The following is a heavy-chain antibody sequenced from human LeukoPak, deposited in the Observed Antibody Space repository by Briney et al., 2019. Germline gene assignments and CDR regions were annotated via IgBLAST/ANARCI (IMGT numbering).Heavy chain of an antibody. V-gene: IGHV1-69*05. D-gene: IGHD3-10*01. CDR3: ARDFASGGYYYMDV. CDR2: IIPIFGTA. CDR1: GGTSSSYA. J-gene: IGHJ6*03. Sequence: SVKVSCKASGGTSSSYAISWVRQAPGQGLEWMGGIIPIFGTANYAQKFQGRVTITTDESTSTAYMELSSLRSEDTAVYYCARDFASGGYYYMDVWGKGTTVTDCS.